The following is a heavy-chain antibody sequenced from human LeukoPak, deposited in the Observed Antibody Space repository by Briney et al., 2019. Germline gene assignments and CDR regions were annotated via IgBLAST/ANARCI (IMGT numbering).Heavy chain of an antibody. CDR3: AEPCRSSSNEY. CDR2: IKPDGSEE. V-gene: IGHV3-7*05. D-gene: IGHD6-13*01. CDR1: GFTFSTYW. J-gene: IGHJ4*02. Sequence: GGSLRLSCAASGFTFSTYWMTWARQAPGKGLEWVATIKPDGSEEYYVDSVKGRFTISRDNAKNSLYLQMNSLRAEDTAVYYCAEPCRSSSNEYWGQGTLVTVSS.